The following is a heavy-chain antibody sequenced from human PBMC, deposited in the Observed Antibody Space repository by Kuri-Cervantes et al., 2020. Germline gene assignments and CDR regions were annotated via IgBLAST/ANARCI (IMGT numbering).Heavy chain of an antibody. CDR2: ISYDGSNK. J-gene: IGHJ4*02. CDR3: ARGRRGEPRAFDY. V-gene: IGHV3-30-3*01. CDR1: GFTSSSYA. Sequence: LSLTCAASGFTSSSYAMHWVRQAPGKGREWVAVISYDGSNKYYADSVKGRFTISRDNSKNTLYLQMNSLRAEDTAVYYCARGRRGEPRAFDYWGQGTLVTVSS. D-gene: IGHD3-10*01.